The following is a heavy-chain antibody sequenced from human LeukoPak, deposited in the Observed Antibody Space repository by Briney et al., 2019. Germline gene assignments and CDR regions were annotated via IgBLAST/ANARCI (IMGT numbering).Heavy chain of an antibody. J-gene: IGHJ4*02. CDR1: GYTFTSYG. V-gene: IGHV1-18*01. CDR2: ISAYNGNT. D-gene: IGHD2-2*01. Sequence: ASVKVSCKASGYTFTSYGISWVRQAPGQGLEWMGWISAYNGNTNYVQKLQGRVTMTTDTSTSTAYMELRSLRSDDTAVYYCARTPDCSSTSCYHAFDYWGQGTLVTVSS. CDR3: ARTPDCSSTSCYHAFDY.